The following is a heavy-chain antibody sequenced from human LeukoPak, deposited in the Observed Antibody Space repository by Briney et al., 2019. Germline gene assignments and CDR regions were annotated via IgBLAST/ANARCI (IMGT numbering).Heavy chain of an antibody. D-gene: IGHD6-6*01. Sequence: TPETLSLTCTVSGGSISSYYWSWIRQPPGKGLEWIGYIYYSGSTNYNPSLKSRVTISVDTSKNQFSLKLSSVTAADTAVYYCARAGIAARLDAFDIWGQGTMVTVSS. CDR2: IYYSGST. CDR1: GGSISSYY. CDR3: ARAGIAARLDAFDI. J-gene: IGHJ3*02. V-gene: IGHV4-59*12.